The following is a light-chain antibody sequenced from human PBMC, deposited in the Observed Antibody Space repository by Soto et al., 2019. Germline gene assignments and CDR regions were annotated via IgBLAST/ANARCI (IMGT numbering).Light chain of an antibody. CDR1: SSDVGGSDY. J-gene: IGLJ1*01. Sequence: QSVLTQPASVSGSPGQSITISCTGTSSDVGGSDYVSWYQQHPDKAPKLMIYEVSNRPSGVSNRFSGSKSGNTASLTISGLQAEDEADYYCSSYTRSSTYVFGTGTKLTVL. CDR3: SSYTRSSTYV. V-gene: IGLV2-14*01. CDR2: EVS.